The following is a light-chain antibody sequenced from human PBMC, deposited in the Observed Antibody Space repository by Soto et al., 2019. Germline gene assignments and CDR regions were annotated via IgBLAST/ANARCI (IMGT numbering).Light chain of an antibody. CDR1: QSVRYN. V-gene: IGKV3-11*01. CDR2: DIS. Sequence: EIVLTQSPATLSVSPGERATLSCRASQSVRYNLAWYQQKPGQAPRLLIYDISNRAPGIPARFSGSGSGTDFTLTISSLEPEDFAVYYCQQRSDWPPWTFGQGTTVE. CDR3: QQRSDWPPWT. J-gene: IGKJ1*01.